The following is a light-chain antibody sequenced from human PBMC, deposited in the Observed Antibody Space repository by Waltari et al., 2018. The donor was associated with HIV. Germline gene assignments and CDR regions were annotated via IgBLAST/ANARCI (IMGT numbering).Light chain of an antibody. CDR2: KDS. V-gene: IGLV3-25*03. Sequence: SYELTQPPSVSVSPGQTARITCSGDALPKQYAYWYQQKPGQAPVLVIYKDSARPAGIPERCSGPSSGTTITLTSSGVQAEDEADYYWQSAYSRCTYVVFGGGTKLTVL. CDR1: ALPKQY. J-gene: IGLJ2*01. CDR3: QSAYSRCTYVV.